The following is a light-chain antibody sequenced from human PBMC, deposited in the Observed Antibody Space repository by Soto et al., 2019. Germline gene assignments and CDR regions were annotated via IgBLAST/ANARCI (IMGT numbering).Light chain of an antibody. CDR2: QDS. Sequence: YELTQPPSVSVSPGQTASITCSGDKLGDKYACWYQQKPGQSPVLVIYQDSKRPSGIPERFSGSNSGNTATLTISGTQAMDEADYYCQAWDSSTGDVVFGGGTQLTVL. CDR1: KLGDKY. J-gene: IGLJ2*01. CDR3: QAWDSSTGDVV. V-gene: IGLV3-1*01.